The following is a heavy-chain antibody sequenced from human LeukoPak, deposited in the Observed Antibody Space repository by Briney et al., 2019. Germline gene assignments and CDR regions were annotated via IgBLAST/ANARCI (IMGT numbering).Heavy chain of an antibody. CDR2: IYTSGST. CDR3: ARTYYYDSSGYYLFDY. J-gene: IGHJ4*02. D-gene: IGHD3-22*01. CDR1: GGSISSYY. Sequence: SETLSLTCTVSGGSISSYYWSWIRQPPGKGLEWIGYIYTSGSTNYNPSLKSRVTITVDASKNQFSLKLSSVTAADTAVYYCARTYYYDSSGYYLFDYWGQGTLVTVSS. V-gene: IGHV4-4*09.